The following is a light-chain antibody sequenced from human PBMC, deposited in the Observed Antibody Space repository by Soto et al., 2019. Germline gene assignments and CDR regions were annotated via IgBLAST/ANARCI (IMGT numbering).Light chain of an antibody. V-gene: IGKV3-20*01. J-gene: IGKJ3*01. Sequence: EIVLTQSPGTLSLSPGERATLSCRASQSVSSSYLAWYQQKPGQAPRLLIYGASSRATGIPDRFSGSGSGTDFPLTISSLEPEDVAVYYCQQYGSSPVFGPGTKVDIK. CDR2: GAS. CDR3: QQYGSSPV. CDR1: QSVSSSY.